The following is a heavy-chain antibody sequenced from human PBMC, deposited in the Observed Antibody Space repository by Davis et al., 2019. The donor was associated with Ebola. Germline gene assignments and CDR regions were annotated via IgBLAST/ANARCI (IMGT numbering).Heavy chain of an antibody. CDR2: IYPGDSDN. Sequence: GESLKISCKGSGYRFTSYWIGWVRQTPEKGLEWMGIIYPGDSDNRYSPSFQGQVTISADKSSSTVYLQWSSLKASDTAIYYCARHITGNLYYYYGLDVWGQGTTVTVSS. CDR3: ARHITGNLYYYYGLDV. J-gene: IGHJ6*02. V-gene: IGHV5-51*01. D-gene: IGHD1-20*01. CDR1: GYRFTSYW.